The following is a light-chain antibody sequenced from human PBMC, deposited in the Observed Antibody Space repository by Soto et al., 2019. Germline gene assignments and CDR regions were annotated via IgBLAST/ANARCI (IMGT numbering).Light chain of an antibody. V-gene: IGKV3-15*01. Sequence: ETVMTQSPDILSVSPGESATLSCRASRDVSTNLAWFHQKPGQTPRLVLYGASKRAAGIPARFSGSGSGTEFTLTISSLLSEDFAVYYCQQYDNWPPITFGQGTRLEIK. CDR2: GAS. J-gene: IGKJ5*01. CDR1: RDVSTN. CDR3: QQYDNWPPIT.